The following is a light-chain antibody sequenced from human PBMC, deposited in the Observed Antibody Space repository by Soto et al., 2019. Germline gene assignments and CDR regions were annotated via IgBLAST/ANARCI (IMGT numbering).Light chain of an antibody. Sequence: QSALTQPASVSGSPGQSITISCKGTGSDVGSYKFVSWYQQFPGKGPKLMIYEGSKRPSGVSNRFSGSNSGNTASLRISGLQAEDEADYYCCSYGGSNTWVFGGGTKLTVL. J-gene: IGLJ3*02. CDR3: CSYGGSNTWV. CDR1: GSDVGSYKF. V-gene: IGLV2-23*01. CDR2: EGS.